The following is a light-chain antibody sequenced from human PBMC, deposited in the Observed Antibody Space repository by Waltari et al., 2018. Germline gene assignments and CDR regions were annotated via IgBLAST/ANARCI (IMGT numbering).Light chain of an antibody. CDR2: EAS. CDR1: QNFNSY. J-gene: IGKJ1*01. CDR3: QENYSSSRT. V-gene: IGKV1-39*01. Sequence: DIQMTQSPSSLSASVGDRVTIACRASQNFNSYLNWYQQKPGEAPKLLIYEASRLQSGVSSRFSGSGSGTEFTLTITSLQPDDVATYYCQENYSSSRTFGHGTKVEI.